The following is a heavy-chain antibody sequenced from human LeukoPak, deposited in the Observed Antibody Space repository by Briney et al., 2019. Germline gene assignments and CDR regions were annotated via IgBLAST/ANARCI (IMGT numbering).Heavy chain of an antibody. Sequence: TGGSLRLSCAASGFTFNSFGIHWVRQAPGKGLEGVAVIYYDGSNNFYSDSVKGRFTISRYNSKTTVSVQMSSLSAEDTAVYYCARDHHPGYHASLGFNWLDPWGQGTLVSVSS. V-gene: IGHV3-30*12. CDR1: GFTFNSFG. J-gene: IGHJ5*02. CDR3: ARDHHPGYHASLGFNWLDP. CDR2: IYYDGSNN. D-gene: IGHD2-8*01.